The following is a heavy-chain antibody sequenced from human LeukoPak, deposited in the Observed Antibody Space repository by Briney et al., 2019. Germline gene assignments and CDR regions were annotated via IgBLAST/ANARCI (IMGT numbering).Heavy chain of an antibody. D-gene: IGHD3-10*01. CDR3: AKDRLDYGSGSSFTCFDY. J-gene: IGHJ4*02. CDR1: GFTVSSNY. V-gene: IGHV3-53*01. Sequence: PGGSLRLSCAASGFTVSSNYMSWVRQAPGKGLEWVSVIYSGGSTYYADSVKGRFTISRDNSKNTLYLQMNSLRAEDMAVYYCAKDRLDYGSGSSFTCFDYWGQGTLVTVSS. CDR2: IYSGGST.